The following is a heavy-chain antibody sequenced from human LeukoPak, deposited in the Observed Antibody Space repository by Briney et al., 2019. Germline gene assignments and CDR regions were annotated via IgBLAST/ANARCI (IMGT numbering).Heavy chain of an antibody. Sequence: PGGSLRPSCTASGFTFNNYAMSWVRQAPGKGLEWVSASSASGDSPYYADSVKGRFTISRDNSKNTLDLQMNSLRVKDTAVCYCAKGVFGSGSYREYFEQWGQGTLVTVSS. D-gene: IGHD3-10*01. CDR2: SSASGDSP. J-gene: IGHJ1*01. CDR1: GFTFNNYA. CDR3: AKGVFGSGSYREYFEQ. V-gene: IGHV3-23*01.